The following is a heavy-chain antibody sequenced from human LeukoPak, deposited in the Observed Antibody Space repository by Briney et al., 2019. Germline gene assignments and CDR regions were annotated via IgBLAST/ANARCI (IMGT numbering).Heavy chain of an antibody. Sequence: PSETLSLTCTVSGGSISSYYWSWIRQPPGKGLEWIGYIYYSGSTNYNPSLKSRVTISVDTSKNQFSLKLSSVTAADTAVYYCGSIANWGSQVDYWGQGTLVTVSS. CDR2: IYYSGST. D-gene: IGHD7-27*01. CDR3: GSIANWGSQVDY. V-gene: IGHV4-59*01. CDR1: GGSISSYY. J-gene: IGHJ4*02.